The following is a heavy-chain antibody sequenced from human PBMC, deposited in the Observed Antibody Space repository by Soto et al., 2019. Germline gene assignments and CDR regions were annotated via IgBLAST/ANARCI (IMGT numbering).Heavy chain of an antibody. CDR2: IIPIFGTA. V-gene: IGHV1-69*13. J-gene: IGHJ6*02. D-gene: IGHD3-10*01. CDR3: ARVLSPMVRGVIIARLGMDV. CDR1: GGTFSSYA. Sequence: GASVKVSCKASGGTFSSYAISWVRQAPGQGLEWMGGIIPIFGTANYAQKFQGRVTITADESTSTAYMELSSLRSEDTAVYYCARVLSPMVRGVIIARLGMDVWGQGTTVTVSS.